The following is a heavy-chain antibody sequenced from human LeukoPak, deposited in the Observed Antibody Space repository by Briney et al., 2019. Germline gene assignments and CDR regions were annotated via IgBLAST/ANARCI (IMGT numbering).Heavy chain of an antibody. CDR1: GFTSGDYS. CDR2: IRNKTYGGTA. Sequence: GGSLRLSCSASGFTSGDYSMSWFRPAPGKGMEWVGFIRNKTYGGTAEYAASVKGRFTISRDDSESIAYLQMDSLKTEDTAVYYCSREVRYFDWFQADYWGQGTLVTVSS. D-gene: IGHD3-9*01. V-gene: IGHV3-49*03. CDR3: SREVRYFDWFQADY. J-gene: IGHJ4*02.